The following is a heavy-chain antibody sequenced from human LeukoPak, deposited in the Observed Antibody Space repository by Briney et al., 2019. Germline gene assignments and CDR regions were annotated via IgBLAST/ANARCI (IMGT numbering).Heavy chain of an antibody. D-gene: IGHD6-6*01. Sequence: ASVKVSCKASGFTFTGYYMHWVRQAPGQGLEWMGWINPNSGGTNYAQKFQGRVTMTRDKPISTAYMELSRLRSDDTAVYYCAREQPCGSSSWFIAYWRQGSLVTAYS. CDR2: INPNSGGT. CDR1: GFTFTGYY. J-gene: IGHJ4*02. CDR3: AREQPCGSSSWFIAY. V-gene: IGHV1-2*02.